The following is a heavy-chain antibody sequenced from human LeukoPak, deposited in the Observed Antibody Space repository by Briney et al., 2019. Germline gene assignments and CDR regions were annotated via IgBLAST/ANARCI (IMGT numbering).Heavy chain of an antibody. Sequence: GRSLRLSCAASRFTFSNYGMHWVRQAPGKGLEWVAIISCDGSNKYYADSVKGRFTISRDNSKNTLYLQMNSLRVEDSAVYYCAKTGNYNWNGFDYWGQGTLVTVCS. CDR1: RFTFSNYG. D-gene: IGHD1-20*01. CDR3: AKTGNYNWNGFDY. J-gene: IGHJ4*02. V-gene: IGHV3-30*18. CDR2: ISCDGSNK.